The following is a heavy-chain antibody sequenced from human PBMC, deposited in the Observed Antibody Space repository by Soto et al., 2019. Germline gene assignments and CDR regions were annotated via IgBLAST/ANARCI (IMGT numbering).Heavy chain of an antibody. CDR3: ARVRYCSGGSCYPRFDP. V-gene: IGHV4-31*01. CDR1: GGSISSGGYY. J-gene: IGHJ5*02. D-gene: IGHD2-15*01. Sequence: QVQLQESGPGLVKPSQTLSLTCTVSGGSISSGGYYWSWIRQHPGKGLEWIGYIYYSGSTYYNPSLKSHVTISVDTSKNQFSLKLSSVTAADTAVYYCARVRYCSGGSCYPRFDPWGQGTLVTVSS. CDR2: IYYSGST.